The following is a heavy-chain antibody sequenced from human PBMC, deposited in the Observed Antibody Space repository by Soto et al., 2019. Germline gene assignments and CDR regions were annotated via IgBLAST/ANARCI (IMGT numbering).Heavy chain of an antibody. CDR1: GVTVSSNY. V-gene: IGHV3-66*04. J-gene: IGHJ4*02. D-gene: IGHD5-18*01. Sequence: EVQLVESGGGLVQPGGSLRLSCAGSGVTVSSNYMSWVRQAPGKGLEWVAVIYSGGRTYYADSVKGRFTIARDNSKNTLYLQMNSLRAEDTAVYYCARHGYNYGGGYFDYWGQGTLVTGSS. CDR2: IYSGGRT. CDR3: ARHGYNYGGGYFDY.